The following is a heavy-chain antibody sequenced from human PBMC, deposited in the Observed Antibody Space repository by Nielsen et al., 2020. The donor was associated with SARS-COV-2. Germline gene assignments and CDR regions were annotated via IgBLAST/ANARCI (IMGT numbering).Heavy chain of an antibody. V-gene: IGHV3-30*18. J-gene: IGHJ6*02. CDR2: ISYDGSNK. CDR3: AKDLRSSSWGRYYYYYGIDV. Sequence: VRQAPGKGLEWVAVISYDGSNKYYADSVKGRFTISRDNSKNTLYLQMNSLRAEDTAVYYCAKDLRSSSWGRYYYYYGIDVWGQGTTVTVSS. D-gene: IGHD6-13*01.